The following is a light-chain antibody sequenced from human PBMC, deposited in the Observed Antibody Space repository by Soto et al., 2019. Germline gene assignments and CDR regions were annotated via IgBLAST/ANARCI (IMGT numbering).Light chain of an antibody. Sequence: QSALTQPASVSGSPGQSITISCSGTSSDIGSYDHVAWFQQFPGKTPKLMIYSVSNRPSGVSYRFSGSKSGNTASLTISAPQAEDEADYYCISYTVSRSYVFGTGTKVTFL. CDR1: SSDIGSYDH. J-gene: IGLJ1*01. CDR3: ISYTVSRSYV. CDR2: SVS. V-gene: IGLV2-14*01.